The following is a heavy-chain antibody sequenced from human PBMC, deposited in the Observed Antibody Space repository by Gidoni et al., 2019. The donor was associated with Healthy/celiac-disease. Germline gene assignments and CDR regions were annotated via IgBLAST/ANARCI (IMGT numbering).Heavy chain of an antibody. CDR1: GGSISSGSYY. CDR3: ARDYWSGFDY. Sequence: QVQLQESGPGLVKPSQILSLTCTVPGGSISSGSYYWSWLRQPAGKGLEWIGRIYTSWRTNYSPSLKSRVTISVDTSKNQFSLKLSSVTAADTAVYYCARDYWSGFDYWGQGTLVTVSS. J-gene: IGHJ4*02. V-gene: IGHV4-61*02. D-gene: IGHD3-10*01. CDR2: IYTSWRT.